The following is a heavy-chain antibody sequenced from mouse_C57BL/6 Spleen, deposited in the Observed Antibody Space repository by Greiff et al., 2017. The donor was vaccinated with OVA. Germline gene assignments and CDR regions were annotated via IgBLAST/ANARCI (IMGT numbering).Heavy chain of an antibody. CDR2: IDPENGDT. V-gene: IGHV14-4*01. CDR3: TRRNYLDY. Sequence: EVQLQQSGAELVRPGASVKLSCTASGFNIKDDCMHWVKQRPEQGLEWIGWIDPENGDTEYASKFQGKATITADTSSNTAYLQLSSLTSEDTAVYYCTRRNYLDYWGQGTTLTVSS. J-gene: IGHJ2*01. CDR1: GFNIKDDC.